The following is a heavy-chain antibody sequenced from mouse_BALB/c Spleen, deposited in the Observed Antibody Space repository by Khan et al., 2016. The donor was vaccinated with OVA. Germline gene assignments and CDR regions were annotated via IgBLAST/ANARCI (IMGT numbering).Heavy chain of an antibody. D-gene: IGHD3-3*01. CDR1: GYTFTDYA. CDR2: ISTYYDDA. Sequence: QVQLQQSGAELVRPGVSVKISCKGSGYTFTDYAMHWVKQSHAKSLEWIGVISTYYDDASYNQKFKGKATMTVDKSSSTAYMELARLTSEDSAIYYCARPARATAMDYWGQGTSVTVSS. V-gene: IGHV1S137*01. J-gene: IGHJ4*01. CDR3: ARPARATAMDY.